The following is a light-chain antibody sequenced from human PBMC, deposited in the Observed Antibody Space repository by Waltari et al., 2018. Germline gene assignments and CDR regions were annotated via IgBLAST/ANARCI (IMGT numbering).Light chain of an antibody. CDR1: QSLLHSDGYNY. CDR2: LGS. V-gene: IGKV2-28*01. Sequence: DIVMTQSPLSLPVTPGDTASISCRSGQSLLHSDGYNYLDWYLQKPGQPPQLLIYLGSNRASGVPDRFSGSGSGTDFTLKISRVEAEDVGIYYCMQALQTPLTFGGGTKVEIK. J-gene: IGKJ4*01. CDR3: MQALQTPLT.